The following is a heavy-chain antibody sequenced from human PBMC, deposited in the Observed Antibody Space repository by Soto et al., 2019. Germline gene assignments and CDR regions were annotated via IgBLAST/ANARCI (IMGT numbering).Heavy chain of an antibody. CDR3: ARDPGVTAAAGTGC. Sequence: ASVKVSCKASGGTFSSYTISWVRQAPGQGLEWMGRIIPILGIANYAQKFQGRVTITADKSTSTAYMELSSLRSEDTAVYYCARDPGVTAAAGTGCWGQGTLVTVSS. CDR2: IIPILGIA. V-gene: IGHV1-69*04. J-gene: IGHJ4*02. CDR1: GGTFSSYT. D-gene: IGHD6-13*01.